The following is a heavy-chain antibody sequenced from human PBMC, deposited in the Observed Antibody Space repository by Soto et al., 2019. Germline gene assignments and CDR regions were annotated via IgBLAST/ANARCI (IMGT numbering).Heavy chain of an antibody. CDR1: GYTFTSYG. CDR2: ISAFSGDT. V-gene: IGHV1-18*01. D-gene: IGHD6-25*01. Sequence: QVQLVQSGAEVKKPGASVKVSCRASGYTFTSYGYTWVRQAPGQGLEWMGWISAFSGDTYYAQKLQGRVTLTTDTYTSTAYMDLRSLRSDDTAVYYCARGFYPSGWFDPWGQGTLVTVSS. J-gene: IGHJ5*02. CDR3: ARGFYPSGWFDP.